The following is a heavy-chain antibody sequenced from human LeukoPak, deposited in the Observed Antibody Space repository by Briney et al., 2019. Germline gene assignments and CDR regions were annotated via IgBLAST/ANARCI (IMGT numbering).Heavy chain of an antibody. J-gene: IGHJ4*02. CDR1: GGSISSSSYY. CDR2: MYYGGST. D-gene: IGHD5-18*01. CDR3: ARPGDTAMVTYFDH. V-gene: IGHV4-39*01. Sequence: TSDTLSLTCTVAGGSISSSSYYWGWIRQPPGKGLEWGVIMYYGGSTYYTPSLKSRVTISVDTSKNQFSLKLSSVTAADTAVYYCARPGDTAMVTYFDHWGQGTLVTVSS.